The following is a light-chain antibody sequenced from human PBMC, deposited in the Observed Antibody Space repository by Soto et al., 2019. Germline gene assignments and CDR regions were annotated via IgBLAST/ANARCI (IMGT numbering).Light chain of an antibody. V-gene: IGKV3-11*01. CDR2: DAY. CDR1: QSVSSY. J-gene: IGKJ5*01. CDR3: QQRSNWPIT. Sequence: IVFTQYPATLSLSPGERSTLSCMASQSVSSYLAWYQQKPGQAARLLIYDAYNRATGIPARFSGSGSGTDFTLTISSLEPEDFAVYYCQQRSNWPITVGQVTRLEIK.